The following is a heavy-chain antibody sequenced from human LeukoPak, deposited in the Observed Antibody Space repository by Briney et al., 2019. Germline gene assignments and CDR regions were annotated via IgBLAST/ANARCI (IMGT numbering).Heavy chain of an antibody. J-gene: IGHJ4*02. CDR1: GYTFTSYG. D-gene: IGHD5-24*01. V-gene: IGHV1-18*01. Sequence: ASVKVSCKASGYTFTSYGISWVRQAPGQGLEWMGWISAYNGNTNYAQKLQGRVTMTTDTSTSTAYMELRSLRSDDTAVYYCVRDVTVEMATVDFDYWGQGTPVTVSS. CDR2: ISAYNGNT. CDR3: VRDVTVEMATVDFDY.